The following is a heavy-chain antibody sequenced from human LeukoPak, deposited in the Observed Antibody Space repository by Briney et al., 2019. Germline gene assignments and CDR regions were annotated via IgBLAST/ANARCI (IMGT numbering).Heavy chain of an antibody. J-gene: IGHJ4*02. V-gene: IGHV4-59*11. D-gene: IGHD5-12*01. CDR3: ARERSEGDSGYDLRVFDY. Sequence: PSETLSLTCTVSGGSISSHYWSWIRQPPGKGLEWIGYIYYSGSTNYNPSLKSRVTISVDTSKNQFSLKLSSVTAADTAVYYCARERSEGDSGYDLRVFDYWGQGTLVTVSS. CDR2: IYYSGST. CDR1: GGSISSHY.